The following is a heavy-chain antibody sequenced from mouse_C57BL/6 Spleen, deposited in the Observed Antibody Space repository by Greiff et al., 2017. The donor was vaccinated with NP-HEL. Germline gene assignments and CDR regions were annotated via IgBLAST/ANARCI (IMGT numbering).Heavy chain of an antibody. V-gene: IGHV1-59*01. CDR2: IDPSASYT. CDR3: ARRGTTVVTDY. J-gene: IGHJ2*01. D-gene: IGHD1-1*01. Sequence: VQLQQPGAELVRPGTSVKLSCKASGYTFTSYWMHWVKQRPGQGLEWIGVIDPSASYTNYNQKFKGKATLNVDTSSSTAYMQLSSLTSEDSAVDYCARRGTTVVTDYWGQGTTLTVSS. CDR1: GYTFTSYW.